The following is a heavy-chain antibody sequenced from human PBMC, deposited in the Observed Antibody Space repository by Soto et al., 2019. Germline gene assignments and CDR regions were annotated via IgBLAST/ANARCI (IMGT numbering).Heavy chain of an antibody. J-gene: IGHJ4*02. D-gene: IGHD2-15*01. CDR3: ARVLGGGPAY. Sequence: QVQLVQSGAEVKKPGASVKVSCKASGYTFTSYAIHWVRQAPGQRLEWMGWINAGNGNTNYSQKFQDRVTITRDTSASTAYMELSSLRSEDTAVYYCARVLGGGPAYWGQGTLVTVSS. CDR1: GYTFTSYA. V-gene: IGHV1-3*01. CDR2: INAGNGNT.